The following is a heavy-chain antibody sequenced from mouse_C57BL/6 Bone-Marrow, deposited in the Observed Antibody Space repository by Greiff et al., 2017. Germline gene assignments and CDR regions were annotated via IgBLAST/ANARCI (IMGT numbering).Heavy chain of an antibody. J-gene: IGHJ1*03. CDR3: AGDYYGSSYGYFDV. CDR1: GYTFTSYW. V-gene: IGHV1-64*01. D-gene: IGHD1-1*01. CDR2: IHPNSGST. Sequence: QVQLQQPGAELVKPGASVKLSCKASGYTFTSYWMHWVKQRPGQGLEWIGMIHPNSGSTNYNEKFKSKATLTVDKSSSTAYMQLSSLTSEDSAVYYCAGDYYGSSYGYFDVWGTGTTVTVSS.